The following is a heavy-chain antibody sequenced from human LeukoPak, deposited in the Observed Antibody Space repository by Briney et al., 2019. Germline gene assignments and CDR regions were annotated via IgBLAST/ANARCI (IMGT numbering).Heavy chain of an antibody. Sequence: PGGSLRLSCAASGFTFSDHYMDWVRQAPGKGLEWVSVMYSDGNTYDADSVKDRFTFSRDNSKNTLYLQMNSLRAEDTAVYYCARASHFDGNFDYWGQGTLVTVSS. CDR3: ARASHFDGNFDY. D-gene: IGHD3-9*01. J-gene: IGHJ4*02. V-gene: IGHV3-53*01. CDR2: MYSDGNT. CDR1: GFTFSDHY.